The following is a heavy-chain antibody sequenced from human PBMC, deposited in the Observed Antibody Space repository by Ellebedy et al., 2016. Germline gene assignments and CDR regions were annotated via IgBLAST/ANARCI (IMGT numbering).Heavy chain of an antibody. CDR2: ISHSGTT. D-gene: IGHD3-10*01. CDR1: GGSFSDYY. Sequence: SETLSLTXAVDGGSFSDYYWSWVRQPPGKGLEWIAEISHSGTTNYNPSLKSRVTISLDTSRTHFSLKLSSVSAADTAVYYCPRGGPRGDVYWGQGALVTVSS. V-gene: IGHV4-34*01. CDR3: PRGGPRGDVY. J-gene: IGHJ4*02.